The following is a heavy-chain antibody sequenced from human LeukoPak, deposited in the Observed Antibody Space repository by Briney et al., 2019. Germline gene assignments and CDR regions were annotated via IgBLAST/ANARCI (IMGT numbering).Heavy chain of an antibody. CDR2: ISNNGGYT. D-gene: IGHD2-15*01. J-gene: IGHJ4*02. V-gene: IGHV3-23*01. Sequence: GSLRLSCAASGFTFSSSAMSWVRQAPGEGLERVSAISNNGGYTYYADSVQGRFTISRDNSKSTLCLQMNSLRAEDTAVYYCAKQLGYCSDGSCYFPYWGQGTLVTVSS. CDR3: AKQLGYCSDGSCYFPY. CDR1: GFTFSSSA.